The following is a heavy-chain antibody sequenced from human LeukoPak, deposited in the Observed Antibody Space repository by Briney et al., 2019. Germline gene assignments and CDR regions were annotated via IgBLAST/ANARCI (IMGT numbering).Heavy chain of an antibody. CDR3: TIYSSQSTGGFDY. CDR1: GFTFSGSS. Sequence: GGSLRLSCAASGFTFSGSSMHWVRQASGKGLEWVGRIRSKANSYATTYAASVKGRFTISRDDSKNTAYLQMNSLRTEDTAVYYCTIYSSQSTGGFDYWGQGTLVTVSS. CDR2: IRSKANSYAT. D-gene: IGHD6-13*01. V-gene: IGHV3-73*01. J-gene: IGHJ4*02.